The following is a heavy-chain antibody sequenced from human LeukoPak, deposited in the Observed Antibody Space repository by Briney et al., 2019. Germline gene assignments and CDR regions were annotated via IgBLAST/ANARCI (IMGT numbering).Heavy chain of an antibody. Sequence: GGSLRLSCAASGFTFSSYSMNWVRQAPGKGLEWVSSISSSSSYIYYADSVKGRFTISRDNAKNSLYLQMNRLRAEDTAVYYCARVGYYYDSSGYLDYWGQGTLVTVSS. V-gene: IGHV3-21*01. D-gene: IGHD3-22*01. CDR3: ARVGYYYDSSGYLDY. CDR2: ISSSSSYI. CDR1: GFTFSSYS. J-gene: IGHJ4*02.